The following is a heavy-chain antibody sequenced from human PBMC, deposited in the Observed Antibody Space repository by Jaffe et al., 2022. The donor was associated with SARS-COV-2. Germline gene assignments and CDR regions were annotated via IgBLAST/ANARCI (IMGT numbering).Heavy chain of an antibody. J-gene: IGHJ4*02. D-gene: IGHD3-16*01. Sequence: EVQLVQSGGGLIQPGGSLRLSCAASGFSASGDYMSWIRQAPGKGPEWVSVIYAGGDTFYADSVKGRFSISRDNFRNTMYLQMNALTGDDTAVYYCARQPWARTAEGDVWGQGTLVTVSS. V-gene: IGHV3-53*01. CDR3: ARQPWARTAEGDV. CDR2: IYAGGDT. CDR1: GFSASGDY.